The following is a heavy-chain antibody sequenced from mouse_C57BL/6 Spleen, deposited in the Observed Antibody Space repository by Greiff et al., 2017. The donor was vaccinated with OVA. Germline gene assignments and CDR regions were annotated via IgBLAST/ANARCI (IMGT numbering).Heavy chain of an antibody. CDR1: GFNIKDYY. Sequence: VQLKQSGAELVRPGASVKLSCTASGFNIKDYYMHWVKQRPEQGLEWIGRIDPEDGDTEYAPKFQGKATMTADTSSNTAYLQLSSLTSEDTAVYYCIRPTIVTHYYAMDYWGQGTSVTVSS. V-gene: IGHV14-1*01. CDR3: IRPTIVTHYYAMDY. D-gene: IGHD2-5*01. J-gene: IGHJ4*01. CDR2: IDPEDGDT.